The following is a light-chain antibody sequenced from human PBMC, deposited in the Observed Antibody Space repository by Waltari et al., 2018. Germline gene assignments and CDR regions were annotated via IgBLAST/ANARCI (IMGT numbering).Light chain of an antibody. Sequence: EIVLTQSPATLSLSPGERATLSCRSSQSVSSDLDWYQQKVGQAPRLLIYDASNRATGIPARFSGSGSGTDFTFTISSLEPEDFAVYYCLQRSSWPWTFGQGTKVEIK. J-gene: IGKJ1*01. V-gene: IGKV3-11*01. CDR2: DAS. CDR3: LQRSSWPWT. CDR1: QSVSSD.